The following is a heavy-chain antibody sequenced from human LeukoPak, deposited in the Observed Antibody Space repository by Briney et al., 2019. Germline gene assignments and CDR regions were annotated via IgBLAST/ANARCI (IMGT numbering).Heavy chain of an antibody. D-gene: IGHD4-17*01. CDR1: GYTFTSYG. CDR2: INPNSGGT. J-gene: IGHJ4*02. Sequence: ASVKVSCKASGYTFTSYGISWVRQAPGQGLEWMGRINPNSGGTNYAQKFQGRVTMTRDTSISTAYMELSRLGSDDTAVYYCARDQVDHYGDYSLDYWCQGTLVTVSS. V-gene: IGHV1-2*06. CDR3: ARDQVDHYGDYSLDY.